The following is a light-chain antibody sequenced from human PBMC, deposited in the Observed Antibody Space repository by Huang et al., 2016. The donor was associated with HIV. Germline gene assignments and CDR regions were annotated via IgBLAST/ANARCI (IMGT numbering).Light chain of an antibody. CDR2: GAS. CDR3: QQYGSSPPTT. CDR1: QSVSSSY. J-gene: IGKJ5*01. Sequence: EVVLTQSPGTLSLSPGVRATLSCRAGQSVSSSYLPWYHQKTGQAPRLLIHGASSRATGITDRFSGRGSGTDFTLTISRLEPEDFAVYYCQQYGSSPPTTFGQGTRLEIK. V-gene: IGKV3-20*01.